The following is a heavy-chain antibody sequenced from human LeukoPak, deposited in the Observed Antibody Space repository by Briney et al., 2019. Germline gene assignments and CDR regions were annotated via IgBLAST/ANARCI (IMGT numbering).Heavy chain of an antibody. Sequence: PGGSLRLSCAASGFTFSSYAMSWVCQAPGKGLEWVSAISGSGGSTYYADSVKGRFTISRDNSKNTLYLQMNSLRAEDTAVYYCVRDNPRQQGFAYWGQGTLVTVSS. CDR1: GFTFSSYA. CDR2: ISGSGGST. D-gene: IGHD6-13*01. J-gene: IGHJ4*02. V-gene: IGHV3-23*01. CDR3: VRDNPRQQGFAY.